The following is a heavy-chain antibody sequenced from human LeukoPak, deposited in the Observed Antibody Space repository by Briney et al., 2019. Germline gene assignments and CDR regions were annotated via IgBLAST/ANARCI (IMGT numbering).Heavy chain of an antibody. CDR1: VFPFRSIP. Sequence: GGSLGLSCAAPVFPFRSIPISGAPQAPGRGWEGAWVLIGSGGSTYYADSVKGRFTISRDNSKNTLYLQMNSLRAEDTAVYYCAKDLNYDFWSGYYGYFDYWGQGTLVTVSS. J-gene: IGHJ4*02. V-gene: IGHV3-23*01. CDR2: LIGSGGST. D-gene: IGHD3-3*01. CDR3: AKDLNYDFWSGYYGYFDY.